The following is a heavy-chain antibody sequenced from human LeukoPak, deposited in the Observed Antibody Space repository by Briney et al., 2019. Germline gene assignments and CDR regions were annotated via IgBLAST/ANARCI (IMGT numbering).Heavy chain of an antibody. Sequence: GGSLRLSCAASGFTFSDYYMSWIRQAPGKGLEWVSYISSSGSTIYYADSVKGRFTISRDNAKNSLYLQMNSLRAEDTAVYYCAKDVSDYGSGHWYFDVWGHGTLVTVSS. D-gene: IGHD3-10*01. V-gene: IGHV3-11*04. J-gene: IGHJ2*01. CDR3: AKDVSDYGSGHWYFDV. CDR2: ISSSGSTI. CDR1: GFTFSDYY.